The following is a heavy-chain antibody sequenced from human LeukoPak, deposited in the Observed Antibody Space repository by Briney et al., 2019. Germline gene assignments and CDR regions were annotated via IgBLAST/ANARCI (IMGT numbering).Heavy chain of an antibody. Sequence: SETLSLTCTVSGGSVSSGSYYWSWIRQPPGKGLEWIGYIYYSGSTNYNPSLKSRVTISVDTSKNQFSLKLSSVTAADTAVYYCARDRRVANVGAYYYYGMDVWGQGTTVTVSS. V-gene: IGHV4-61*01. D-gene: IGHD1-26*01. CDR2: IYYSGST. CDR1: GGSVSSGSYY. J-gene: IGHJ6*02. CDR3: ARDRRVANVGAYYYYGMDV.